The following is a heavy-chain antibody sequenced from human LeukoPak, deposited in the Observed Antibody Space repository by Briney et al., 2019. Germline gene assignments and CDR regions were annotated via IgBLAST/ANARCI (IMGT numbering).Heavy chain of an antibody. CDR3: ARHIVAISDFDY. Sequence: GESLKISCKGSGYSFTSHWIGWVRQMPGKGLEWMGRIDPSDSYTNYSPSFQGHVTISADKSISTAYLQWSSLKASDTAMYYCARHIVAISDFDYWGQGTLVTVSS. J-gene: IGHJ4*02. CDR2: IDPSDSYT. V-gene: IGHV5-10-1*01. CDR1: GYSFTSHW. D-gene: IGHD5-12*01.